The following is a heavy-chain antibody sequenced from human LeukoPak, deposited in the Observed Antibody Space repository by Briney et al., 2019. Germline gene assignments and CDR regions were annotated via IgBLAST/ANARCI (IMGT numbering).Heavy chain of an antibody. CDR3: ARLPNIVDAFDI. J-gene: IGHJ3*02. CDR1: GYSFTSYW. V-gene: IGHV5-51*01. D-gene: IGHD2/OR15-2a*01. CDR2: IYPGDSDT. Sequence: GESLKISCKGSGYSFTSYWIAWVRQMPGKGLEWMGIIYPGDSDTRYSPSFQGQVAISADKSINTAYLQWSSLKASDTAMYNCARLPNIVDAFDIWGQGTMVTVSS.